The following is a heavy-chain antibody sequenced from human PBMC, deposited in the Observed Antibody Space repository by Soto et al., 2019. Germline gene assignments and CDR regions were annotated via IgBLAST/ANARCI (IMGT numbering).Heavy chain of an antibody. CDR3: TSYKEYCSSISCSTTDN. D-gene: IGHD2-2*01. J-gene: IGHJ4*02. V-gene: IGHV3-49*03. CDR2: IRSQSFGGTA. CDR1: GFTFGDYA. Sequence: GGSLRLSCTTSGFTFGDYAMSWFRQAPGKGLEWVSFIRSQSFGGTAEYAASVKGRFIISRDDSKSIAYLQLNSLKTEDTAVYYCTSYKEYCSSISCSTTDNWGQGTLVTVSS.